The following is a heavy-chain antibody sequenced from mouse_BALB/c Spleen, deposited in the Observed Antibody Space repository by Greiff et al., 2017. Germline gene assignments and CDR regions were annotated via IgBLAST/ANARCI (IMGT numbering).Heavy chain of an antibody. CDR2: IYPGSGST. CDR3: TRYGTGYYFDY. D-gene: IGHD4-1*01. Sequence: LQQPGSELVRPGASVKLSCKASGYTFTSYWMHWVKQRHGQGLEWIGNIYPGSGSTNYDEKFKSKGTLTVDTSSSTAYMHLSSLTSEDSAVYYCTRYGTGYYFDYWGQGTTLTVSS. CDR1: GYTFTSYW. J-gene: IGHJ2*01. V-gene: IGHV1S22*01.